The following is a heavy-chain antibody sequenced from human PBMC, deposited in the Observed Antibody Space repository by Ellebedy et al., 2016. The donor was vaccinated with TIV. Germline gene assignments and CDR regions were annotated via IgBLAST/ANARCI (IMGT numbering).Heavy chain of an antibody. J-gene: IGHJ5*02. CDR3: AVGLFDP. D-gene: IGHD3-10*01. CDR1: GYTFTSYD. Sequence: AASVKVSCKASGYTFTSYDLNWVRQATGQGLEYLGWMKPSSGNTGYAQKFWGRVTMTRNTSTSTAYMELSSLRSEDTAVYYCAVGLFDPWGQGTLVTVSS. V-gene: IGHV1-8*01. CDR2: MKPSSGNT.